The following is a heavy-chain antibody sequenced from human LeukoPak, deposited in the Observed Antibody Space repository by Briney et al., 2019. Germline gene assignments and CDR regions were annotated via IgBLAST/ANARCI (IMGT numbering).Heavy chain of an antibody. J-gene: IGHJ4*02. CDR2: INHSGST. CDR1: GGSISTSNYY. D-gene: IGHD6-19*01. Sequence: PSETLSLTCTVSGGSISTSNYYWGWIRQPPGKGLEWIGEINHSGSTNYNPSLKSRVTISVDTSKNQFSLKLSSVTAADTAVYYCARYEAVAGVFDYWGQGTLVTVSS. CDR3: ARYEAVAGVFDY. V-gene: IGHV4-39*07.